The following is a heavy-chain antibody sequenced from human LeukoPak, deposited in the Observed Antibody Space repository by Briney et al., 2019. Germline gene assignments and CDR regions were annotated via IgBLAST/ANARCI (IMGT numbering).Heavy chain of an antibody. V-gene: IGHV3-74*01. J-gene: IGHJ4*02. Sequence: PGGSLRLSCAASGFTFSSYWMHWVRQAPGKGLVWVSRISSDGSTTTYADSVKGRFTISRDNAKNTLYLQMNSLRAEDTAVYFCARDFSGAIDYWGQGTQVTVSS. CDR2: ISSDGSTT. CDR3: ARDFSGAIDY. CDR1: GFTFSSYW. D-gene: IGHD3-10*01.